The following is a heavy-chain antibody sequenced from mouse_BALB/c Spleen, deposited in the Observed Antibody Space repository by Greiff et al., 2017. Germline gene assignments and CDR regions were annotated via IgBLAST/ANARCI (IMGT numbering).Heavy chain of an antibody. J-gene: IGHJ3*01. D-gene: IGHD1-2*01. CDR1: GYTFSSYW. Sequence: VKLQESGAELMKPGASVKISCKATGYTFSSYWIEWVKQRPGHGLEWIGEILPGSGSTNYNEKFKGKATFTADTSSNTAYMQLSSLTSEDSAVYYCASTITTSPFAYWGQGTLVTVSA. CDR3: ASTITTSPFAY. CDR2: ILPGSGST. V-gene: IGHV1-9*01.